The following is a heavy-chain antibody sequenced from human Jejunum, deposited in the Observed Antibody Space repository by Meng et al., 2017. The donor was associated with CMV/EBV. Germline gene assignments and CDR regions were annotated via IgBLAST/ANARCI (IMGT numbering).Heavy chain of an antibody. J-gene: IGHJ4*02. D-gene: IGHD1-26*01. V-gene: IGHV7-4-1*02. Sequence: CKAYGYNFTSSNIIWGRQAPGRGPEWMGWINTNTGNPTYAQGFTGRFVFSLDTSVSTTYLQISSLKAEDTAVYYCARDGLSGRYFDYWGQGTLVTVSS. CDR2: INTNTGNP. CDR1: GYNFTSSN. CDR3: ARDGLSGRYFDY.